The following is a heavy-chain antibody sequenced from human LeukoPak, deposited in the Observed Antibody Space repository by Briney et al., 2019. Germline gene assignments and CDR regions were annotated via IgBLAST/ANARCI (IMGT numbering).Heavy chain of an antibody. CDR1: GGSFSGYY. Sequence: PSETLSLTCAVYGGSFSGYYWSWIRQPPGKGLEWLGEINHSGSTNYNPSLKSRVTISVDTSKNQFSLKLSSVTAADTAVYYCAGDLVVPAARYYYYYYGMDVWGQGTTVTVSS. CDR2: INHSGST. D-gene: IGHD2-2*01. V-gene: IGHV4-34*01. CDR3: AGDLVVPAARYYYYYYGMDV. J-gene: IGHJ6*02.